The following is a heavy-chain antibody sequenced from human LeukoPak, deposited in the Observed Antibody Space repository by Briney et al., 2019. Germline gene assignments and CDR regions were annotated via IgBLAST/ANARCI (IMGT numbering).Heavy chain of an antibody. CDR3: ARFPLGGYSGYDYIGYFDY. Sequence: GASVKVSCKASGYTFTGYYMHWVRQAPGQGLEWMGWINPNSGGTNYAQKFQGRVTMTTDTSTSTAYMELRSLRSDDTAVYYCARFPLGGYSGYDYIGYFDYWGQGTLVTVSS. CDR1: GYTFTGYY. V-gene: IGHV1-2*02. J-gene: IGHJ4*02. CDR2: INPNSGGT. D-gene: IGHD5-12*01.